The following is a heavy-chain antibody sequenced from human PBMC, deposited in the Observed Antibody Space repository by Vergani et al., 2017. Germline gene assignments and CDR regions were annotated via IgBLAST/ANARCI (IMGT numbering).Heavy chain of an antibody. CDR2: ISGSGGST. D-gene: IGHD5-18*01. Sequence: VQLVESGGGVVQPGRSLRLSCAASGFTFSSYGMHWVRQAPGKGLEWVSAISGSGGSTYYADSVKGRFTISRDNSKNTLYLQMNSLRAEDTAVYYCAKDTAMVSDPFDYWGQGTLVTVSS. V-gene: IGHV3-23*04. J-gene: IGHJ4*02. CDR1: GFTFSSYG. CDR3: AKDTAMVSDPFDY.